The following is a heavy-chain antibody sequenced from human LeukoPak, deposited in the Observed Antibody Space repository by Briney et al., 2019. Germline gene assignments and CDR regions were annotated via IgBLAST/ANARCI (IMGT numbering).Heavy chain of an antibody. CDR3: ARNRLSAAGIFDP. CDR1: GGSISSYY. Sequence: PSETLSLTCTVSGGSISSYYWSWIRQPPGKGLEWIGYIYYSGSTNYNPSLKSRVTISVDTSKNQFSLKLSSVTAADTAVYYCARNRLSAAGIFDPWGQGTLVTVSS. V-gene: IGHV4-59*01. D-gene: IGHD6-13*01. J-gene: IGHJ5*02. CDR2: IYYSGST.